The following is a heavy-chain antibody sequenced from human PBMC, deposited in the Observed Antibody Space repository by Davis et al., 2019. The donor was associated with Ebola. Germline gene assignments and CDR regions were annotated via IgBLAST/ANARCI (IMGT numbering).Heavy chain of an antibody. CDR1: GFTFSTYS. CDR3: ARERPYGSGYYYYYGMDV. V-gene: IGHV3-21*01. J-gene: IGHJ6*04. Sequence: PGGSLRLSCAASGFTFSTYSMSWVRQAPGKGLEWVSSISSDSDYIYYADSAKGRFTISRDNAKNSLYLQMNSLRAEDTAVYYCARERPYGSGYYYYYGMDVWGKGTTVTVSS. D-gene: IGHD3-10*01. CDR2: ISSDSDYI.